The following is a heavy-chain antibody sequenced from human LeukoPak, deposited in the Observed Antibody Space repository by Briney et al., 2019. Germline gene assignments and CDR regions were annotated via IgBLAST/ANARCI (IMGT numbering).Heavy chain of an antibody. CDR3: ARGSGGYYYDSSGYETFDI. D-gene: IGHD3-22*01. J-gene: IGHJ3*02. CDR1: GGSFSGYY. CDR2: INHSGST. V-gene: IGHV4-34*01. Sequence: KPSETLSLTCAVYGGSFSGYYWSWIRQPPGKGLEWIGEINHSGSTNYNPSLKSRVTMSVDTSKNQFSLKLSSVTAADTAVYYCARGSGGYYYDSSGYETFDIWGQGTMVTVSS.